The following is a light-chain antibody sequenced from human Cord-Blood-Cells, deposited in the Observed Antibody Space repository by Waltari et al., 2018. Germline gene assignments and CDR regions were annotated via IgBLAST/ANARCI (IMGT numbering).Light chain of an antibody. V-gene: IGLV1-47*01. CDR2: RNN. CDR1: SSNIGSNY. CDR3: AAWDDSLSGPVWV. Sequence: QSVLTQPPSASGTPGQRVTFSCSGVSSNIGSNYGYWYQQRPGPAPKLLIYRNNQRPSGVPDRFSGSKSGTSASLAISGLRSEDEADYYCAAWDDSLSGPVWVFGGGTKLTVL. J-gene: IGLJ3*02.